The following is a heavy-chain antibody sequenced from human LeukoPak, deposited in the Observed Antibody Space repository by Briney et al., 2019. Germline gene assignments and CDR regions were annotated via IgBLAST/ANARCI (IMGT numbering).Heavy chain of an antibody. CDR2: IRYDGSNK. Sequence: GGSLRLSCAASGFTFSSYGMHWVRQAPGKGLEWVAFIRYDGSNKYYADSVKGRFTISRDNSKNTLYLQMNSLRAEDTAVYYCAKDGSGSYGYYYYYYMDVWGKGTTVTISS. V-gene: IGHV3-30*02. CDR3: AKDGSGSYGYYYYYYMDV. D-gene: IGHD3-10*01. J-gene: IGHJ6*03. CDR1: GFTFSSYG.